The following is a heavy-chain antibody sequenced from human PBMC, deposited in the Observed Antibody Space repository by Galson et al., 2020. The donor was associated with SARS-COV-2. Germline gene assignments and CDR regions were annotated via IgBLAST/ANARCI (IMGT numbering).Heavy chain of an antibody. D-gene: IGHD3-9*01. CDR2: INPNSGGT. CDR3: ARGYYDILTGYYGGAHDY. V-gene: IGHV1-2*02. Sequence: ASVKVSCKASGYTFTGYYMHWVRQAPGQGLEWMGWINPNSGGTNYAQKFQGRVTMTRDTSISTAYMELSRLRSDDTAVYYCARGYYDILTGYYGGAHDYWGQGTLVTVSS. CDR1: GYTFTGYY. J-gene: IGHJ4*02.